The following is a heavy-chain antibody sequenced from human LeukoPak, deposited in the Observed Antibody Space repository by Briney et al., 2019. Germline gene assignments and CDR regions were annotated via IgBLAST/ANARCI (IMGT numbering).Heavy chain of an antibody. Sequence: SETLSLTCAVYGGSFSGYYWSWIRQPPGKGLEWIGEINHSGSTNYNPSLKSRVTISVDTSKNQFSLKLSSVTAADTAVYYRARGRPTPDYVWGSYRPPDYWGQGTLVTVSS. CDR1: GGSFSGYY. J-gene: IGHJ4*02. CDR2: INHSGST. D-gene: IGHD3-16*02. V-gene: IGHV4-34*01. CDR3: ARGRPTPDYVWGSYRPPDY.